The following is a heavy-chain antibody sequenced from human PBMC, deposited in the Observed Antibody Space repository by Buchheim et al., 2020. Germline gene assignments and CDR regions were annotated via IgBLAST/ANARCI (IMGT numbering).Heavy chain of an antibody. CDR1: GYTFTTYG. CDR3: ARSPRNSLAVVGIYDY. V-gene: IGHV1-18*01. D-gene: IGHD6-19*01. J-gene: IGHJ4*02. CDR2: ISGYNGNT. Sequence: QVQLVQSEAEVKKPGASVKVSCKASGYTFTTYGISWVRQAPGQGLEWMGWISGYNGNTNYVRKLQGRVTMTTDTSTSTAYMELRSLRSDDTAFYYCARSPRNSLAVVGIYDYWGQGTL.